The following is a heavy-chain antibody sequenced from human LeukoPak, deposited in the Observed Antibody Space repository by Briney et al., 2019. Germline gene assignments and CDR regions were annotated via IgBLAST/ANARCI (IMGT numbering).Heavy chain of an antibody. CDR1: GFTFSSYA. D-gene: IGHD1-7*01. J-gene: IGHJ4*02. Sequence: PGGSLRLSCAASGFTFSSYAMHWVRQAPGKGLEYVSAISSNGGSTYYANSVKGRFTISRDNSKNTLYLQMGSLRAEDMAVYYCASLTGTSVDYWGQGTLVTVSS. V-gene: IGHV3-64*01. CDR2: ISSNGGST. CDR3: ASLTGTSVDY.